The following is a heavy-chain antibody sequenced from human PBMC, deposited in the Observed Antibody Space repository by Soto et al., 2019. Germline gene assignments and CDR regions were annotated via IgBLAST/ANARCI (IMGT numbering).Heavy chain of an antibody. D-gene: IGHD3-22*01. Sequence: GASVKVSCKASGYTFTSYGISWVRQAPGQGLEWMGWISAYNGNTNYAQKLQGRVTMTTDTSTSTAYMELRSLRSDDTAVYYCARVSLLGRITMIVVTRWGDYWGQGTLVTVSS. CDR1: GYTFTSYG. CDR2: ISAYNGNT. CDR3: ARVSLLGRITMIVVTRWGDY. J-gene: IGHJ4*02. V-gene: IGHV1-18*01.